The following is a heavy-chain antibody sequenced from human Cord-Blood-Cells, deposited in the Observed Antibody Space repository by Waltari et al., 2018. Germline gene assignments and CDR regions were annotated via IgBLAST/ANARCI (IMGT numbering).Heavy chain of an antibody. V-gene: IGHV4-34*01. J-gene: IGHJ2*01. CDR3: ARGGRHCSGGSCYYWYFDL. Sequence: QVQLQQWGAGLLKPSETLSLTCAVYGGSFSGYYWSWIRQPPGKGLEWIREIKHRGSTNYNPSLKSRVTISVDTSKNQFSLKLSSVTAADTAVYYCARGGRHCSGGSCYYWYFDLWGRGTLVTVSS. D-gene: IGHD2-15*01. CDR1: GGSFSGYY. CDR2: IKHRGST.